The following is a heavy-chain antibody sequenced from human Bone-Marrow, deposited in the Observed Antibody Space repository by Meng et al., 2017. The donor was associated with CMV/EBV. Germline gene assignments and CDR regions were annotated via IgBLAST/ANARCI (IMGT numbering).Heavy chain of an antibody. V-gene: IGHV4-31*11. D-gene: IGHD1-1*01. CDR3: SRNRNVTWIVELGGGMDV. J-gene: IGHJ6*02. CDR1: GVSISSGGYY. Sequence: SETLSLTCAVTGVSISSGGYYWSWIRQHPGKGLEWIGYIYYSGSTYYNPSLKGRLSISVDTSNNQFSLKLNSVTAADTAVYYCSRNRNVTWIVELGGGMDVWGQGTTVTVSS. CDR2: IYYSGST.